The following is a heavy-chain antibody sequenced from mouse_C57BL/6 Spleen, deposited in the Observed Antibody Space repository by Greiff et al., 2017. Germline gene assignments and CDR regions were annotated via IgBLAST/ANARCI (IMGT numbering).Heavy chain of an antibody. CDR1: GFTFSSYT. CDR2: ISGGGGNT. J-gene: IGHJ2*01. D-gene: IGHD1-1*02. V-gene: IGHV5-9*01. CDR3: ARQGLWRYFDY. Sequence: EVNLVESGGGLVKPGGSLKLSCAASGFTFSSYTMSWVRQTPEKRLEWVATISGGGGNTYYPDSVKGRFTISRDNAKNTLYLQMSSLRSEDTALYYCARQGLWRYFDYWGQGTTLTVSS.